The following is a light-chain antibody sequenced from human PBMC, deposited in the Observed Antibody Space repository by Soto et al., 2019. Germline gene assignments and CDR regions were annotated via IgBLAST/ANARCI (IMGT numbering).Light chain of an antibody. J-gene: IGKJ5*01. Sequence: DIQMTQSPSTLSASVGDRVTITCRASQSISSWLAWYQQKPGKAPKLLIYKASSLESGVPSRYSGSGSGTEFTLTISSLQPDDFATYYCQQYNSNPITFGQGTRLEIK. V-gene: IGKV1-5*03. CDR2: KAS. CDR1: QSISSW. CDR3: QQYNSNPIT.